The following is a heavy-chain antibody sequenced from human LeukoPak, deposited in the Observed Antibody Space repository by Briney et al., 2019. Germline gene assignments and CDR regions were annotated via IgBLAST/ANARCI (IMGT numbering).Heavy chain of an antibody. CDR1: GGSFSGYY. V-gene: IGHV4-34*01. CDR2: INHNGST. Sequence: PSETLSLTCAVYGGSFSGYYWSWIRQPPGKGLEWIGEINHNGSTNYNPSLKSRVTISVDTSKNQFSLKLSSVTAADTAVYYCARGPVGDDSSDYFDYWGQGTLVTVSS. D-gene: IGHD3-22*01. J-gene: IGHJ4*02. CDR3: ARGPVGDDSSDYFDY.